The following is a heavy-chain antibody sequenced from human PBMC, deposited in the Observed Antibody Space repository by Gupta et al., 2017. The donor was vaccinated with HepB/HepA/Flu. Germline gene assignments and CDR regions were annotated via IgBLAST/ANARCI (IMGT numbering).Heavy chain of an antibody. CDR3: ARSMAAPWAAFDY. CDR2: INPKSGGA. Sequence: QVQLVQSGAAATKPGASVKVSCKASGYTFTGYYMHWVRQAPGQELEWMGWINPKSGGAEYAQKFQGRVTMTRDTSTSTAYMELSRLRSVDTAVYYCARSMAAPWAAFDYWGQGTLVTVSS. J-gene: IGHJ4*02. V-gene: IGHV1-2*02. D-gene: IGHD6-6*01. CDR1: GYTFTGYY.